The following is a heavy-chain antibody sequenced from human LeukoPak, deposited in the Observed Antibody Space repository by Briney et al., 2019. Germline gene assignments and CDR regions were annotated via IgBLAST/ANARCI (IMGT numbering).Heavy chain of an antibody. J-gene: IGHJ4*02. CDR1: GFTFSSYW. CDR2: IKQDGSEK. D-gene: IGHD4-17*01. V-gene: IGHV3-7*01. CDR3: ARESNDYGDYTPGY. Sequence: GVSLRLSCAASGFTFSSYWMSWVRQAPGKGLEWVANIKQDGSEKYYVDSVKGRFTISRDNAKNSLYLQMNSLRAEDTAVYYCARESNDYGDYTPGYWGQGTLVTVSS.